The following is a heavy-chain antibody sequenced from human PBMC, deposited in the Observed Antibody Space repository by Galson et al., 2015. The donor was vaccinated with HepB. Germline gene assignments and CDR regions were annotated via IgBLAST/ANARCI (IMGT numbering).Heavy chain of an antibody. D-gene: IGHD6-13*01. CDR3: AKDFWYSSSWLDY. V-gene: IGHV3-30*18. CDR1: GFTFSSYG. J-gene: IGHJ4*02. Sequence: SLRLSCAASGFTFSSYGMHWVRQAPGKGLEWVAVISYDGSNKYYADSVKGRFTISRDNSKNTLYLQMNSLRAEDTAVYYCAKDFWYSSSWLDYWGQGTLVTGSS. CDR2: ISYDGSNK.